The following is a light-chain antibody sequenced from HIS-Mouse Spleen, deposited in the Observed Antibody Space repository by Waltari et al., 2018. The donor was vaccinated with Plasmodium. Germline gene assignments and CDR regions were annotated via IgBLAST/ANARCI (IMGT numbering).Light chain of an antibody. Sequence: QSALTQPRSVSRSPGQSVTISCTGTSSDVGGYNYVSWYQQHPGKAPKLMIYDVSKRPAGVPDRFPGAKSGTTASLTISGLQAEDEADYYCCSYAGSYTYVFGTGTKVTVL. V-gene: IGLV2-11*01. J-gene: IGLJ1*01. CDR1: SSDVGGYNY. CDR2: DVS. CDR3: CSYAGSYTYV.